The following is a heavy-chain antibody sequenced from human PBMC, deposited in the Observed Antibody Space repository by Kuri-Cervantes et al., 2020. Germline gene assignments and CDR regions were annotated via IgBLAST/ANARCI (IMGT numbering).Heavy chain of an antibody. CDR1: GYSFTSYW. CDR3: AWSYCPNGLCYYMDV. CDR2: IYPGDSDT. Sequence: GESLKISCKGSGYSFTSYWIGWVRQMPGKGLEWMGIIYPGDSDTRYSPSFQGQVTISADKSISTAYLQWSSLKASDTAIFYCAWSYCPNGLCYYMDVWGKGTTVTVSS. V-gene: IGHV5-51*01. D-gene: IGHD2-8*01. J-gene: IGHJ6*03.